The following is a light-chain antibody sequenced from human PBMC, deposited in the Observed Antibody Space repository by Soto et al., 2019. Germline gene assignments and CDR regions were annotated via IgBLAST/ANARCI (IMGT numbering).Light chain of an antibody. CDR3: KQRVNWPLT. Sequence: EIVLTQSPATLSLSPGERATLSCRASQSVSSFLAWYQQKPGQAPRLLIYEASNRATGIPARFSGSGSGTDFTLTISSLEPEDFAVYYCKQRVNWPLTFGGGTKVEIK. J-gene: IGKJ4*01. CDR1: QSVSSF. CDR2: EAS. V-gene: IGKV3-11*01.